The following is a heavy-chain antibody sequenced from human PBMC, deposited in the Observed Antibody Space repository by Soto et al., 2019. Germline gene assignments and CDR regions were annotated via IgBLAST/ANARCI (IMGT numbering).Heavy chain of an antibody. CDR2: IIPIFGTA. CDR3: ARGDRGYSGYDYYYYYGMDV. Sequence: SVKVSCKASGGTFSSYAISWVRQAPGQGLEWMGGIIPIFGTANYAQKFQGRVTITADESTSTAYMELSSLRSEDTAVYYCARGDRGYSGYDYYYYYGMDVWAQGTTVTVSS. D-gene: IGHD5-12*01. J-gene: IGHJ6*02. CDR1: GGTFSSYA. V-gene: IGHV1-69*13.